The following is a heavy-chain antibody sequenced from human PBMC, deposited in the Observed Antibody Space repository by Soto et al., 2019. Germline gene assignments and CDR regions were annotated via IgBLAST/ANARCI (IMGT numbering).Heavy chain of an antibody. D-gene: IGHD3-22*01. Sequence: KTSETLSLTCAVSGGSISSSNWRSWVRQPPGKGLEWIGEIYHSGSTNYNPSLKSRVTISVDKSKNQFSLKLSSVTAADTAVYYCARITYDYDSSFTNDYWGQGTLVTVSS. J-gene: IGHJ4*02. CDR3: ARITYDYDSSFTNDY. CDR1: GGSISSSNW. V-gene: IGHV4-4*02. CDR2: IYHSGST.